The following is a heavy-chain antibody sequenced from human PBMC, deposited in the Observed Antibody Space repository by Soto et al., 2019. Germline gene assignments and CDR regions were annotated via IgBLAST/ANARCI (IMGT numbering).Heavy chain of an antibody. CDR2: IIPIFGTA. Sequence: QVQLVQSGAEVKKPGSSVKVSCKASGGTFSSYAISWVRQAPGQGLEWMGGIIPIFGTANYAQKFQGRVTITADESTSTGYMELGSQRSEDTAVYYCAREHSDDRMVATGGRPYGYYGIDVWGQGTTVTVSS. D-gene: IGHD5-12*01. CDR3: AREHSDDRMVATGGRPYGYYGIDV. J-gene: IGHJ6*02. CDR1: GGTFSSYA. V-gene: IGHV1-69*01.